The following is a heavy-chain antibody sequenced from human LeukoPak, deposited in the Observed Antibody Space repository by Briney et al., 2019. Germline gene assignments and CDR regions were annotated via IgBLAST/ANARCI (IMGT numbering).Heavy chain of an antibody. CDR1: GVSFSAYS. Sequence: PSETLSLTCAVKGVSFSAYSWSWIRQSPGRGLEWIGEIISGGGVVYNPSLESRATISGDTSENQFSLSLTSVTDADTAVYYCARLHCGHTDVICYNYWGLGTLVTVSS. CDR2: IISGGGV. V-gene: IGHV4-34*12. CDR3: ARLHCGHTDVICYNY. D-gene: IGHD2-21*01. J-gene: IGHJ4*02.